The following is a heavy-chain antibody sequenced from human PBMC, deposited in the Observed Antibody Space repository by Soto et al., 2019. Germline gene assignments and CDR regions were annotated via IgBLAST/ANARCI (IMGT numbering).Heavy chain of an antibody. D-gene: IGHD1-7*01. Sequence: ASVKVSCKASGGTFSSYAISWVRQAPGQGLEWMGGIIPIFGTANYAQKFQGRVTITADESTSTAYMELSSLRSEDTAVYYCSRDKTGTTAYAFDIWGQGTMVTVSS. J-gene: IGHJ3*02. CDR1: GGTFSSYA. CDR2: IIPIFGTA. CDR3: SRDKTGTTAYAFDI. V-gene: IGHV1-69*13.